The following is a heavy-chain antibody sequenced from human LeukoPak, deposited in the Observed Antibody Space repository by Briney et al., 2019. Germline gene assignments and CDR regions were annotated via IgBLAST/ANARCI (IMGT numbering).Heavy chain of an antibody. CDR2: ITGSGDNT. D-gene: IGHD4/OR15-4a*01. CDR3: ARDRLFPNDVFDI. V-gene: IGHV3-23*01. CDR1: GFTFYTYA. Sequence: GGSLRLSCAVSGFTFYTYAMSWVRQAPGQGLEWVSAITGSGDNTWYADSVKGRFTISRDNSKNTLYLQMNSLRADDTAVYHCARDRLFPNDVFDIWGQGTTVIVSS. J-gene: IGHJ3*02.